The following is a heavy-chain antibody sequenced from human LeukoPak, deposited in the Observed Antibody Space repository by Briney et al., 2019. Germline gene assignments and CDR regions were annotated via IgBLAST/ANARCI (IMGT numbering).Heavy chain of an antibody. Sequence: PGGSLRLSCAASGFTFSSYAMSWVRQAPGKGLEWVGFIRSKAYGGTTEYAASVKGRFTISRDDSKSIAYLQMNSLKTEDTAVYYCTSYNWNYDEGIWGQGTLVTVSS. V-gene: IGHV3-49*04. J-gene: IGHJ4*02. CDR2: IRSKAYGGTT. D-gene: IGHD1-7*01. CDR3: TSYNWNYDEGI. CDR1: GFTFSSYA.